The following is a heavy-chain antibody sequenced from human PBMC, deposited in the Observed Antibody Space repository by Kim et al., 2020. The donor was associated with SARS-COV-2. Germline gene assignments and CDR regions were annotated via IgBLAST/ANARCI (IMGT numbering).Heavy chain of an antibody. Sequence: GGSLRLSCAASGFTFSSYSMNWVRQAPGKGLEWDSSISSSSSYIYYADSVKGRFTISRDNAKNSLYLQMNSLRAEDTAVYYCARAGGSYLDYWGQGTLVTVSS. CDR3: ARAGGSYLDY. CDR1: GFTFSSYS. V-gene: IGHV3-21*01. D-gene: IGHD1-26*01. CDR2: ISSSSSYI. J-gene: IGHJ4*02.